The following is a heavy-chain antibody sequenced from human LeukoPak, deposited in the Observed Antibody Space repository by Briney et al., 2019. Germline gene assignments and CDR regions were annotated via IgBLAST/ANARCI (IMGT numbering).Heavy chain of an antibody. D-gene: IGHD3-22*01. V-gene: IGHV4-34*01. J-gene: IGHJ6*02. Sequence: MASETLSLTYAVYGGSFSGYYWSWIRQPPGKGLEWIGEINHSGSTNYNPSLKSRVTISVDTSKNQFSLKLSSVTAADTAVYYCARGSHRSRSYYYDSSGYYYYYGMDVWGQGTTVTVSS. CDR3: ARGSHRSRSYYYDSSGYYYYYGMDV. CDR1: GGSFSGYY. CDR2: INHSGST.